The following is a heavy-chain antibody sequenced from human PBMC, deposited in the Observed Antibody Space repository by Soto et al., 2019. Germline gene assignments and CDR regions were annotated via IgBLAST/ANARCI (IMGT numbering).Heavy chain of an antibody. V-gene: IGHV3-21*01. D-gene: IGHD3-3*01. J-gene: IGHJ4*02. CDR1: GFTFSSYS. CDR2: ISSGSSYI. CDR3: ARDSNFGVVIDFDY. Sequence: GGSLRLSCAASGFTFSSYSMNWVRQAPGKGLEWVSSISSGSSYIYYADSVKGRFSISRDNAKNSLYLQMNSLRAEDTAVYYCARDSNFGVVIDFDYWGQGTLVTVSS.